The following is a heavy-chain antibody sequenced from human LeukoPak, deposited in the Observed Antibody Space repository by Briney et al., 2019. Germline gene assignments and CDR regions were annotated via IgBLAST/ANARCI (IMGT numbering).Heavy chain of an antibody. J-gene: IGHJ4*01. Sequence: GASVKVSCKASGYTFTSHGINWVRQAPGQGLEWMGYISTYNGNTNYAQKYQGRVTMTTDTSTSTAYMEWRSLRSDDTAVYYCARDYIGSDYGYGGPRGGPFDYWGQEPWSPSPQ. V-gene: IGHV1-18*01. CDR2: ISTYNGNT. CDR3: ARDYIGSDYGYGGPRGGPFDY. CDR1: GYTFTSHG. D-gene: IGHD5-18*01.